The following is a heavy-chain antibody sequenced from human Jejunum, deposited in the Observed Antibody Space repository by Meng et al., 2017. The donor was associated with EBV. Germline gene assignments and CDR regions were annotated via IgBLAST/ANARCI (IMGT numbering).Heavy chain of an antibody. D-gene: IGHD1-14*01. J-gene: IGHJ5*02. CDR2: IDAGNGNT. CDR3: AKTGFTPPGNWFDR. CDR1: GYTFTRHA. Sequence: QVQPVQSGTEVKEPGASVKISCKASGYTFTRHAIHWVRQAPGQNLEWMGWIDAGNGNTKYSQKFQDRVTITRDTSATTAYMELSSLRSEDTAVYYCAKTGFTPPGNWFDRWGQGALVTVSS. V-gene: IGHV1-3*01.